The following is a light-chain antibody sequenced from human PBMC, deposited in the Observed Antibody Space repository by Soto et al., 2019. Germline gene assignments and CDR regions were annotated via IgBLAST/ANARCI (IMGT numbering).Light chain of an antibody. CDR2: AVT. CDR1: SSEFGGYNY. J-gene: IGLJ1*01. V-gene: IGLV2-11*01. Sequence: QSVLTQPRSESESPGQTVTISCTGTSSEFGGYNYVSWYQQYPGKAPKVMIYAVTKRPSGVPDRISGSKSGNTASLTISGLQAEDEADYFCCSYAGSYTHYVFGTGTKVTVL. CDR3: CSYAGSYTHYV.